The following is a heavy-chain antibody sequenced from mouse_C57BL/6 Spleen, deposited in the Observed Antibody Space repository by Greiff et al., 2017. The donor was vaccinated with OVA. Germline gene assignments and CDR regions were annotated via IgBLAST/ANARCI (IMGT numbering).Heavy chain of an antibody. J-gene: IGHJ2*01. CDR1: GYTFTSYW. Sequence: QVQLQQPGAELVMPGASVKLSCKASGYTFTSYWMHWVKQRPGQGLEWIGEIDPSDSYTNYNQKFKGKSTLTVDKSSSTAYMQLSSLTSEDSAVYYCARNDGYYVDDWGKGTTLTVSS. D-gene: IGHD2-3*01. CDR2: IDPSDSYT. CDR3: ARNDGYYVDD. V-gene: IGHV1-69*01.